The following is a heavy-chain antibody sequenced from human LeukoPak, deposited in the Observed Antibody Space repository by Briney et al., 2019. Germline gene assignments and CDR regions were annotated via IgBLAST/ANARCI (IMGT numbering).Heavy chain of an antibody. CDR2: IFYSGST. Sequence: PSETLSLTCTVSGGSISTYYWSWIRQSPGKGLEWIGYIFYSGSTNYNPALKSRVTISVDTSKNQFSLKLRSVTAADTAVYYCASGRKYSATSDYWGQGTLVTVSS. CDR3: ASGRKYSATSDY. J-gene: IGHJ4*02. D-gene: IGHD5-12*01. CDR1: GGSISTYY. V-gene: IGHV4-59*01.